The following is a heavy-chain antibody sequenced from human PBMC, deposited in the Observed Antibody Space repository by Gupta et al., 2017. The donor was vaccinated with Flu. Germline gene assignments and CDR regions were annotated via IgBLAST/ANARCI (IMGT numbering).Heavy chain of an antibody. J-gene: IGHJ5*01. Sequence: EVQLVESGGGLVKPGGSLRLSCAVSGISFSSHSMNWVRQAPGKGLEWVSSIDSSSRYIYHADSVKGRFTIFRDNSKNSLYLQMHSLRVEDTATYYCTTNPGDYENNYFDSWAREPWSPSPQ. CDR3: TTNPGDYENNYFDS. D-gene: IGHD4-17*01. V-gene: IGHV3-21*04. CDR2: IDSSSRYI. CDR1: GISFSSHS.